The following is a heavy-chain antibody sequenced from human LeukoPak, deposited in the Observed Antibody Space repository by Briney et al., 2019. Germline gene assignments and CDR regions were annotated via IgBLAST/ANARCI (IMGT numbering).Heavy chain of an antibody. CDR2: MSYDGSGK. Sequence: GRSVRLSCAASEFTFSSYGMHWVRQAPGKGLEWVAVMSYDGSGKYYADSVKGRFTISRNNSKSTLYLQMNSLRAEDTAVYYCAREAGYGMDVWGQGTTVTVSS. D-gene: IGHD6-19*01. CDR3: AREAGYGMDV. J-gene: IGHJ6*02. CDR1: EFTFSSYG. V-gene: IGHV3-30*03.